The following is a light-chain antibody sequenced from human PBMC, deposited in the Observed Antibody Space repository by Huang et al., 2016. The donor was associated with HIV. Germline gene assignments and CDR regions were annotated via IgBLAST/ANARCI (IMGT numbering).Light chain of an antibody. Sequence: DIQMTQSPSSLSASVGGRVTITCRASQDISDYLAWFQQKPGKAPKSLIFATSTLHSGVPSRFSGSGSGTAFTLTINNLQPEDFATYYCQQYSDYPRTFGQGTKLDIK. J-gene: IGKJ2*01. V-gene: IGKV1-16*01. CDR2: ATS. CDR3: QQYSDYPRT. CDR1: QDISDY.